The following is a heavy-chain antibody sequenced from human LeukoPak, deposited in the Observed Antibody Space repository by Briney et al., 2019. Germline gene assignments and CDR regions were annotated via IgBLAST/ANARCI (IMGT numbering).Heavy chain of an antibody. CDR1: GGSFSGYY. D-gene: IGHD3-9*01. CDR2: IYYSGST. V-gene: IGHV4-59*01. J-gene: IGHJ4*02. CDR3: ARVPGYTIEDYFDY. Sequence: SETLSLTCAVYGGSFSGYYWSWLRQPPGKGLEWIGYIYYSGSTNYNPSLKSRVTISVKTSKNQFSLKLRSVTAADTAVYYCARVPGYTIEDYFDYWGQGTLVTVSS.